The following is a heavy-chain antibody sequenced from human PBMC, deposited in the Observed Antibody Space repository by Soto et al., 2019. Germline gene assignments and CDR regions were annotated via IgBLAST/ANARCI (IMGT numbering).Heavy chain of an antibody. J-gene: IGHJ4*02. CDR1: GFTFSSYG. V-gene: IGHV3-33*01. CDR2: IWYDGSNK. CDR3: AREILGYCSGGSCYSGYFDY. D-gene: IGHD2-15*01. Sequence: PGGALRLSCAASGFTFSSYGMHWVRQAPGKGLEWVAVIWYDGSNKYYADSVKGRFTISRDNSKNTLYLQMNSLRAEDTAVYYCAREILGYCSGGSCYSGYFDYWGQGTLVTVSS.